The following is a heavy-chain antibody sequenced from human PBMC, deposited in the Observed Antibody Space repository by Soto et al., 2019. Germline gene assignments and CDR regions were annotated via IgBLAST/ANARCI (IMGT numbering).Heavy chain of an antibody. CDR1: GGSISSGGYY. CDR3: ARDDEAGGWYFDL. D-gene: IGHD3-16*01. J-gene: IGHJ2*01. CDR2: IYYSGST. Sequence: SETLSLTCTVSGGSISSGGYYWSWIRQHPGKGLEWIGYIYYSGSTYYNPSLKSRVTISVDTSKNQLSLKLSSVTAADTAVYYCARDDEAGGWYFDLWGRGTLVTVSS. V-gene: IGHV4-31*03.